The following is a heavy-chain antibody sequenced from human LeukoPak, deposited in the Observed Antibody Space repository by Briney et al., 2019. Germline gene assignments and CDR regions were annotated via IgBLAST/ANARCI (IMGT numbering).Heavy chain of an antibody. CDR2: MNPNSGNT. J-gene: IGHJ5*02. CDR3: ARPLVPAAPGWFDP. Sequence: ASVKVSCKASGYTFTSYDINWVRQATGQGLEWMGWMNPNSGNTGYAQRFQGRVTMTRNTSISTAYMELSSLRSEDTAVYYCARPLVPAAPGWFDPWGQGTLVTVSS. D-gene: IGHD2-2*01. V-gene: IGHV1-8*01. CDR1: GYTFTSYD.